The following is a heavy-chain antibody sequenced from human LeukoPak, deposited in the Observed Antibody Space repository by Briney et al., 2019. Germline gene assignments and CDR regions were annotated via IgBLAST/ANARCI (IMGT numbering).Heavy chain of an antibody. Sequence: GGSLRLSCAASGFTFSSYSMNWVRQAPGKGLEWVSSISSSSSCIYYADSVKGRFTISRDNAKNSLYLQMNSLRAEDTAVYYCARDTISGSTPYYDFWSGYRPHDAFDIWGQGTMVTVSS. D-gene: IGHD3-3*01. V-gene: IGHV3-21*01. CDR2: ISSSSSCI. CDR1: GFTFSSYS. CDR3: ARDTISGSTPYYDFWSGYRPHDAFDI. J-gene: IGHJ3*02.